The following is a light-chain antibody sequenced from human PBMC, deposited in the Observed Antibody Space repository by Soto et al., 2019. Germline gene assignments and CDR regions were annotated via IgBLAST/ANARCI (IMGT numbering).Light chain of an antibody. CDR3: QPSYSTPHP. V-gene: IGKV1-39*01. CDR1: QSISSY. CDR2: AAS. J-gene: IGKJ4*01. Sequence: DIQMTQSPSSLSASVGDRVTITCRASQSISSYLNWYQQKPGKASKLLIYAASSLQSGVPSRSSGSGSGTDFTLTISSLQPEDFATYYCQPSYSTPHPFGGETKVDIK.